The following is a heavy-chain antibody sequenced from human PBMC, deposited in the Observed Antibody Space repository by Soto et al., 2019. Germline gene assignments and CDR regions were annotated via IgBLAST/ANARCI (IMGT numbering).Heavy chain of an antibody. CDR3: ARGAVAGRVDAFDI. D-gene: IGHD6-19*01. CDR1: GFTFSSYS. V-gene: IGHV3-21*01. CDR2: ISSSSSYI. Sequence: GGSLRLSCAASGFTFSSYSMNWVRQAPGKGLEWVSSISSSSSYIYYADSVKGRFTISRDNAKNSLYLQMNSLRAEDTAVYYCARGAVAGRVDAFDIWGQGTMVTVSS. J-gene: IGHJ3*02.